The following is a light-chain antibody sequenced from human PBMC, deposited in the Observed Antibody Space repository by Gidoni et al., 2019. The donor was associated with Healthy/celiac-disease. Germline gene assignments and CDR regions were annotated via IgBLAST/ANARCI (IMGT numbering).Light chain of an antibody. CDR2: DAS. J-gene: IGKJ4*01. Sequence: DIQTTQSPSSLSASVGDRVTITCQASQDISNYLNWYQQKPGKAPKLLIYDASNLETGVPSRFSGSGSGTDFTFTISSLQPEDIATYYCQQYDNLFTFGGGTKVEIK. CDR1: QDISNY. CDR3: QQYDNLFT. V-gene: IGKV1-33*01.